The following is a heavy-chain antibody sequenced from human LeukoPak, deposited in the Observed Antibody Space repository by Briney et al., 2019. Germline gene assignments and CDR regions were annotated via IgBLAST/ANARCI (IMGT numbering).Heavy chain of an antibody. CDR3: ARAHSGVNTTMTPHYYYYYIDV. D-gene: IGHD5-18*01. V-gene: IGHV4-61*02. CDR2: IYTSGST. Sequence: SETLSLTCTVSGGSISSGSYYWSWIRQPAGKGLEWIGRIYTSGSTNYNPSLESRVTISIDTSKNQFSLKLSSVTAADTAMYYCARAHSGVNTTMTPHYYYYYIDVWGEGTTVTISS. J-gene: IGHJ6*03. CDR1: GGSISSGSYY.